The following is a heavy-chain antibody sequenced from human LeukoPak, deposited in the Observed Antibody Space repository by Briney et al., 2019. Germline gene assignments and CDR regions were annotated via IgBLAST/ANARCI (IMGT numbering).Heavy chain of an antibody. CDR3: ARGVGDSSYNWFDP. D-gene: IGHD3-22*01. Sequence: SETLSLTCIVSGGSISSYYWSWIWQPAGKGLEWIGSIYTSGSTNYNPSLKSRVAMSVDTSKNQFSLKLSSVTAADTAVYYCARGVGDSSYNWFDPWGQGTLVTVSS. J-gene: IGHJ5*02. V-gene: IGHV4-4*07. CDR1: GGSISSYY. CDR2: IYTSGST.